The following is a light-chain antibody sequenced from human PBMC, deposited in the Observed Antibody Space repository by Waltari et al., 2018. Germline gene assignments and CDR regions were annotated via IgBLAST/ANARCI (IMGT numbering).Light chain of an antibody. CDR1: SPNIGTNY. CDR2: DNN. V-gene: IGLV1-51*01. J-gene: IGLJ2*01. CDR3: GTWDSSLSAVV. Sequence: QSVLTQPPSVSAAPGQTVTIPCSGSSPNIGTNYVSWYQQLPGTAPKLLIYDNNKRPSGIPDRFSGSKSGTSATLGITGLQTGDEADYYCGTWDSSLSAVVFGGGTKLTVL.